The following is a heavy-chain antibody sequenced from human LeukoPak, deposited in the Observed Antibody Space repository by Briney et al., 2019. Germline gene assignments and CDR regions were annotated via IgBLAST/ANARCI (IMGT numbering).Heavy chain of an antibody. Sequence: GGSLRLSCAASGFTFSRYSMNWVRQAPGKGLEWVPYISGSSTTIYYADSVRGRFTISRDNAKNSLYLQMNSLRAEDTAVYYCARLYDFWSGSRRDDAFDIWGQGTMVTVSS. CDR2: ISGSSTTI. V-gene: IGHV3-48*04. D-gene: IGHD3-3*01. J-gene: IGHJ3*02. CDR1: GFTFSRYS. CDR3: ARLYDFWSGSRRDDAFDI.